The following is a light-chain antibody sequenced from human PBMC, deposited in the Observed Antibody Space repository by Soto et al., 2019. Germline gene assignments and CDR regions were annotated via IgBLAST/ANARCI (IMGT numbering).Light chain of an antibody. J-gene: IGKJ2*01. CDR3: QQYDSSPT. Sequence: EIVLTQSPGTLSLSPGQRATLSCSASQSVSSSYLAWYQQKPGQATSLLIYCASSRATGIPDGFSGSESGKDFTLTISRLEPEDFAVFYCQQYDSSPTFGQGTKLQIK. V-gene: IGKV3-20*01. CDR2: CAS. CDR1: QSVSSSY.